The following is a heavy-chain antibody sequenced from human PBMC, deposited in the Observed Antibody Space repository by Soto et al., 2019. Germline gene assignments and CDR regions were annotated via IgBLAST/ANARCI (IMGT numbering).Heavy chain of an antibody. D-gene: IGHD4-17*01. J-gene: IGHJ4*02. CDR3: AKRTSGTTWGESDY. CDR1: GYIFSDYG. V-gene: IGHV1-18*04. CDR2: ISGYSGNA. Sequence: ASVKVSCKTSGYIFSDYGINWVRQAPGQGLEWMGWISGYSGNANLAQKFQGRGTMSRDTATRTAYMELRSLRSDDTAVYYCAKRTSGTTWGESDYWGQGTLVTVSS.